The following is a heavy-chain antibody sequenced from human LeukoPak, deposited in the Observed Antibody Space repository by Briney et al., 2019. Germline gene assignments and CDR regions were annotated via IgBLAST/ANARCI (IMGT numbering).Heavy chain of an antibody. V-gene: IGHV1-3*02. Sequence: WASVKVSCKASGYIFTSYTIHWVRQAPGQRLEWVGWSNTGNGNTKYSQQFQGRVTITRDTSASTAYMELNSLRSEDTAVYYCARAGGGYCSSSTCEDDTFDIWGQGTMVTVSS. CDR2: SNTGNGNT. J-gene: IGHJ3*02. CDR1: GYIFTSYT. D-gene: IGHD2-2*01. CDR3: ARAGGGYCSSSTCEDDTFDI.